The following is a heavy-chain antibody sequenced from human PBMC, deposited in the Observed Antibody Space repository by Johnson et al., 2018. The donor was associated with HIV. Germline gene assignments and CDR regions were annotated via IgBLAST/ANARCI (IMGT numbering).Heavy chain of an antibody. CDR1: GFTFSNFA. Sequence: AEPGGGVVQPGRSLRLSCAASGFTFSNFAMHWVRQAPGKRLERLVVISYDRRNKDYTDSVKARCPISSDNSKNTLFLQMNSLRPEDTAVYHCARDPIAFRNYYGSGSAFDIWGQGTMVTVSS. CDR3: ARDPIAFRNYYGSGSAFDI. CDR2: ISYDRRNK. J-gene: IGHJ3*02. V-gene: IGHV3-30*04. D-gene: IGHD3-10*01.